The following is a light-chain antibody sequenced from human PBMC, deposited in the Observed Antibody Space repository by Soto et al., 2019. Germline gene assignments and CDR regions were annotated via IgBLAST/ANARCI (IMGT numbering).Light chain of an antibody. CDR1: QTVLYSSNNKNY. Sequence: DIVMTQSPDSLAVSLGERATINCKSSQTVLYSSNNKNYLAWYQQKPGQSPKLLIYWASTRESGVPDRFSGSGSETDFTLTISSLQAEDVAVYYCHQYFVAPRTFGQGPKVEIK. CDR2: WAS. V-gene: IGKV4-1*01. CDR3: HQYFVAPRT. J-gene: IGKJ1*01.